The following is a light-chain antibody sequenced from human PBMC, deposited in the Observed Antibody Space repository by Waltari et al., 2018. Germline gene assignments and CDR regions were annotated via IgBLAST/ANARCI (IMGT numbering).Light chain of an antibody. CDR3: QQTDSFPLT. V-gene: IGKV1-12*01. Sequence: DIQMTQSPSSVSASVGDRVSIACRASQDVRTWLAWYQQKPGKPPSLLSYGSSTLQSGVPSRFSGSGSGTDFTLTINGLQPEDFASYFCQQTDSFPLTFGGGTKVEIK. CDR1: QDVRTW. J-gene: IGKJ4*01. CDR2: GSS.